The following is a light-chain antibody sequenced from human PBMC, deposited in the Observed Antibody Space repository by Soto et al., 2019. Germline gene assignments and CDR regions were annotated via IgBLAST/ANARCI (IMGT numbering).Light chain of an antibody. V-gene: IGKV3-20*01. CDR3: QQYGTSPRT. Sequence: ENVLTQSPGPLSLSPGERATLSCRASQSVSSSHLAWYQQKPGQPPRLLIYRASTRATGIPDRFSGSGSGTDVTLTIRRLEPEDFAVYYCQQYGTSPRTFGHGTRVEIK. J-gene: IGKJ1*01. CDR1: QSVSSSH. CDR2: RAS.